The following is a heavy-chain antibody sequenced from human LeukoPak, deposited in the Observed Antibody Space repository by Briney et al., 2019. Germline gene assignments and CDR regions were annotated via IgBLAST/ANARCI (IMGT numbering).Heavy chain of an antibody. D-gene: IGHD6-13*01. CDR3: ARDQLDSRLD. V-gene: IGHV3-30-3*01. J-gene: IGHJ4*02. CDR2: ISYDGSNK. CDR1: GFTFSSYA. Sequence: GGSLRLSCAASGFTFSSYAMSWVRQAPGKGLEWVAVISYDGSNKYYADSVKGRFTISRDNSKNTLYLQMNSLRAEDTAVYYCARDQLDSRLDWGQGTLVTVSS.